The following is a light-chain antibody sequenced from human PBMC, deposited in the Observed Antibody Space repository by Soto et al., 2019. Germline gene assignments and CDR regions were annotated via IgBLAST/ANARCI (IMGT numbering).Light chain of an antibody. Sequence: DIQMTQSPSSLSASVGDRVTITCRASQNIINYLAWYQQKPGKVPKLLIYAASTLQSGVPSRFSGSGSGTDFTLPISSLQPEDVATYYCQKYTSAPWTFGQGTKVEIK. CDR1: QNIINY. J-gene: IGKJ1*01. CDR2: AAS. CDR3: QKYTSAPWT. V-gene: IGKV1-27*01.